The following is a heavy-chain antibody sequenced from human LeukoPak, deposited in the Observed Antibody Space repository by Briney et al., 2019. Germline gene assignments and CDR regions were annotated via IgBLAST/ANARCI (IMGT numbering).Heavy chain of an antibody. Sequence: SETLSLTCTVSGGSISSYYWSWIRQPPGKGLEWIGYIYYSGSTNYSPSLKSRVTISVDTSKNQFSLKLSSVTAADTAVYYCASPGFGELSGAFDIWGQGTMVTVSS. V-gene: IGHV4-59*01. CDR2: IYYSGST. D-gene: IGHD3-10*01. CDR1: GGSISSYY. CDR3: ASPGFGELSGAFDI. J-gene: IGHJ3*02.